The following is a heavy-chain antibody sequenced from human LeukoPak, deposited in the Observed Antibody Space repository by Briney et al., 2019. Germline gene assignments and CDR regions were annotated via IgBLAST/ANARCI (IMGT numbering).Heavy chain of an antibody. J-gene: IGHJ6*04. Sequence: PGSSLRLSCVVSGFTFDDHSMHWVRQAPGKGLEWVSGISWSSGTLGYADSVKGRFTTSRDNAKNSLYLQMNSLRAEDTAVYYCAELGITMIGGVWGKGTTVTISS. D-gene: IGHD3-10*02. CDR1: GFTFDDHS. CDR3: AELGITMIGGV. CDR2: ISWSSGTL. V-gene: IGHV3-9*01.